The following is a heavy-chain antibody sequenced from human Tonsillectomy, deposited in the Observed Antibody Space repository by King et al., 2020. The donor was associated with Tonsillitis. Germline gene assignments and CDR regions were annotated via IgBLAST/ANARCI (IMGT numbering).Heavy chain of an antibody. J-gene: IGHJ6*03. CDR2: ISDSGGST. CDR3: AKHPPLNFDWLCQDYYHFYMDV. D-gene: IGHD3-9*01. CDR1: GFTFSGYA. Sequence: VQLVESGGGLVQPGGSLRLSCAASGFTFSGYAMSWVRQAPGRGLEWVSVISDSGGSTYYADSVKGRFTISRDNSKNTLFLQMTILRADDTAVYYCAKHPPLNFDWLCQDYYHFYMDVWGKGTTVTVSS. V-gene: IGHV3-23*04.